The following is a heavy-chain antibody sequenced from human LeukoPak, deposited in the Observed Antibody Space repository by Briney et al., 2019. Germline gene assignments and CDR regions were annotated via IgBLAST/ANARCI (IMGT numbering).Heavy chain of an antibody. D-gene: IGHD3-22*01. Sequence: PSETLSLTCTVSGYSISSGYYWGWIRQPPGKGLEWIGSIYHSGSTYYNPSLKSRVTISVDTSKNQFSLKLSSVTAADTAVYYCARDTYYDSSGRGASFDPWGQGTLVTVSS. J-gene: IGHJ5*02. CDR1: GYSISSGYY. CDR3: ARDTYYDSSGRGASFDP. V-gene: IGHV4-38-2*02. CDR2: IYHSGST.